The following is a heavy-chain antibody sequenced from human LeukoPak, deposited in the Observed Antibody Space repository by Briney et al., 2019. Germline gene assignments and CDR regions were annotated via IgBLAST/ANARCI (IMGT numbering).Heavy chain of an antibody. CDR2: IIPIFGTA. V-gene: IGHV1-69*05. CDR1: GGTFSTYA. Sequence: SVTVSCKASGGTFSTYAITWVRQAPGQGLEWMGGIIPIFGTANYAQKFQDRVTITTDASTSTVYMELTSLRSEDTAVYYCARTPQHSYYYYNMDVWGKGTTVTVAS. CDR3: ARTPQHSYYYYNMDV. J-gene: IGHJ6*03. D-gene: IGHD5-18*01.